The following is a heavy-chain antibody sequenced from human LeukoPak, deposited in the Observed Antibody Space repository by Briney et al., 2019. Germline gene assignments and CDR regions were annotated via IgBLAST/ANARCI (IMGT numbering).Heavy chain of an antibody. J-gene: IGHJ3*02. V-gene: IGHV5-51*01. CDR2: IYPGDSDT. CDR1: GYSFTSYW. CDR3: ARSPIVGATRFHDAFDI. Sequence: GESLKISCKGSGYSFTSYWIGWVRQMPGKGLEWMGIIYPGDSDTRYSPSFQGQVTISADKSISTAYLQWSSLKASDTAMYYCARSPIVGATRFHDAFDIWGQGTMVTVSS. D-gene: IGHD1-26*01.